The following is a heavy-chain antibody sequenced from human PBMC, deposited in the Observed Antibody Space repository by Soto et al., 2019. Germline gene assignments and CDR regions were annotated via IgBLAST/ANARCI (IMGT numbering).Heavy chain of an antibody. CDR1: GDSFTSYW. CDR2: IYPGDSDT. J-gene: IGHJ4*02. CDR3: ARLSGFRRWLRLKGILDY. D-gene: IGHD5-12*01. V-gene: IGHV5-51*01. Sequence: GESLKISCKGSGDSFTSYWIGWVRQMPGKGLEWMGIIYPGDSDTSYSPSFQGQVTISADKSISTAYLQWSSLKASDTAMYYCARLSGFRRWLRLKGILDYWGQGTLVTVSS.